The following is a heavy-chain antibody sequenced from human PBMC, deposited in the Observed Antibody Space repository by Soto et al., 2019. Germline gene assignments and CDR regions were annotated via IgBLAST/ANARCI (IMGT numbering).Heavy chain of an antibody. CDR2: ISYDGSNK. D-gene: IGHD4-17*01. J-gene: IGHJ6*02. V-gene: IGHV3-30*18. CDR3: AKDIPIYGGGDYYYGMDV. Sequence: QVQLVESGGGVVQPGRSLRLSCAASGFTFSSYGMHWVRQAPGKGLEWVAVISYDGSNKYYADSVKGRFTISRDNSKNTLYLQMNSLRAEDTAVYYCAKDIPIYGGGDYYYGMDVWGQGTTFTVSS. CDR1: GFTFSSYG.